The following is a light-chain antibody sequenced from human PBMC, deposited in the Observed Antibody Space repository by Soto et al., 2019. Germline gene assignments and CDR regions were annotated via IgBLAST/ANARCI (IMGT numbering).Light chain of an antibody. Sequence: DIQMTQSPSSLSASVGDRVTITCRASQGISTYLNWYQQKPGKAPKVLIYEASSLQSGVPSRFSGSGSGTDFTLTITSLQPEDFATYYCQQSYSSPPTFGQGTKVDIK. CDR2: EAS. CDR1: QGISTY. CDR3: QQSYSSPPT. J-gene: IGKJ1*01. V-gene: IGKV1-39*01.